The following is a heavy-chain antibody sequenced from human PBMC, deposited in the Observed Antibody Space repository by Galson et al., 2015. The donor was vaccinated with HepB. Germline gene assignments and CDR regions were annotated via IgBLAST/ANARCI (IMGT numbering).Heavy chain of an antibody. D-gene: IGHD3-16*01. V-gene: IGHV3-7*03. Sequence: SLRLSCAASGFTFGTNSMSWLRQTPGKGLEWVANIKEDGSETHYVDSVKGRFTISRDNAKDSLYLQMNSLRAEDTAVYYCARDFYDYVWETYGGVDYWGQGTPVIVPS. CDR3: ARDFYDYVWETYGGVDY. CDR1: GFTFGTNS. CDR2: IKEDGSET. J-gene: IGHJ4*02.